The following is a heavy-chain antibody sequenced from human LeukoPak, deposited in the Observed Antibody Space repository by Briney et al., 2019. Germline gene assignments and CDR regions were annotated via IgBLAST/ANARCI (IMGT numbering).Heavy chain of an antibody. Sequence: GGSLRLSCAASGFSFSSYAVSWVRQAPGRGLEWVSGISDGGSRTYYADSVKGRFTIFRDDSKNTLYLQMNSLRAEDTAVYYCAKVQLGIGVDYWGQGTLVTVSS. CDR3: AKVQLGIGVDY. D-gene: IGHD7-27*01. J-gene: IGHJ4*02. CDR1: GFSFSSYA. CDR2: ISDGGSRT. V-gene: IGHV3-23*01.